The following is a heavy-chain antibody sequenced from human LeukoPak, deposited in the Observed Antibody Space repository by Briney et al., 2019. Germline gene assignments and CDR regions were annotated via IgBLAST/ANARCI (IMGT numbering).Heavy chain of an antibody. CDR1: GGSFSGYY. V-gene: IGHV4-34*01. CDR2: INHSGST. Sequence: SETLSLTCAVYGGSFSGYYWSWIRQPPGKGLEWVGEINHSGSTNFNPSLKSRVTISVDTSKNQFSLKLSSVTAADTAVYYCARGGNYYYMDVWGKGTTVTVSS. J-gene: IGHJ6*03. CDR3: ARGGNYYYMDV.